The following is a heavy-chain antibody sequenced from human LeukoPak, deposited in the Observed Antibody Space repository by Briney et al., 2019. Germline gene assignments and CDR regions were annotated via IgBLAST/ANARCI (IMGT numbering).Heavy chain of an antibody. J-gene: IGHJ3*02. CDR1: GGTFSSYA. D-gene: IGHD2-15*01. CDR2: INAGNGNT. CDR3: ARGAKNVVVVAVTPIAFDI. V-gene: IGHV1-3*03. Sequence: GASVKVSCKASGGTFSSYAISWVRQAPGQRLEWMGWINAGNGNTKYSQEFQGRVTIMRDTSASTAYMELSSLRSEDMAVYYCARGAKNVVVVAVTPIAFDIWGQGTMVTVSS.